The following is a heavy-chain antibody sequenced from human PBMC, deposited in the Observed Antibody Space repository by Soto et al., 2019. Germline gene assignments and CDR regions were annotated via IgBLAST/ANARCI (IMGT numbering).Heavy chain of an antibody. J-gene: IGHJ6*02. CDR1: GFTFSSYG. D-gene: IGHD1-26*01. V-gene: IGHV3-30*18. CDR2: ISYEGSNK. CDR3: AKDARPVGATTVYYYYGMDV. Sequence: GGSLRLSCAASGFTFSSYGMHWVRQAPGKGLEWVAVISYEGSNKYYADSVKGRFTISRDNSKNTRYLQMNSLRAEDTAVYYWAKDARPVGATTVYYYYGMDVWGQGTTVTVSS.